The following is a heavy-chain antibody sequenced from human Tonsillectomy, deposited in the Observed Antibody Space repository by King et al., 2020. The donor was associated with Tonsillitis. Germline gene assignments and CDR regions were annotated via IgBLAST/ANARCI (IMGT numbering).Heavy chain of an antibody. CDR2: IDPSDSYT. CDR3: ARHPPQLTGDDAFDI. Sequence: VQLVESGAEVKKPAESLRLSCKGSRYSFTSYWISWVRQMPGKGLEWMGKIDPSDSYTIYSPSFQGHVTISADKSLSTAYLQWSSLKASDTAMYYCARHPPQLTGDDAFDIWGQGTMVTVSS. CDR1: RYSFTSYW. V-gene: IGHV5-10-1*03. D-gene: IGHD7-27*01. J-gene: IGHJ3*02.